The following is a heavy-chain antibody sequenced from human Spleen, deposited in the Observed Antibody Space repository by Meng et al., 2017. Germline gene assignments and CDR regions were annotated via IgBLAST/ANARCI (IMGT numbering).Heavy chain of an antibody. CDR2: IYYSGST. CDR1: GCSVSSGDYY. D-gene: IGHD6-6*01. CDR3: ARAVGQLVTRFDF. V-gene: IGHV4-30-4*01. J-gene: IGHJ4*02. Sequence: QVQLQESGPGLVKPSQTLSITCTVSGCSVSSGDYYWTWIRQPPGKGLEWIGYIYYSGSTYCNPSLKSRVTISADTSKNQFSLKVSSVTAADTAVYYCARAVGQLVTRFDFWGQGTLVTVSS.